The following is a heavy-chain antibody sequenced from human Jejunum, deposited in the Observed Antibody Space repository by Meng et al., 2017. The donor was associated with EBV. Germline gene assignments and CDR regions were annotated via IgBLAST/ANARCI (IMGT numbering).Heavy chain of an antibody. D-gene: IGHD3-22*01. CDR3: ARDYSDSSRQGY. CDR2: INPTSGGT. V-gene: IGHV1-2*06. CDR1: GYSFTGYF. Sequence: GQWVLPGAGVEQPGASGGVACNGSGYSFTGYFRHWVRQAPGQGLEWMGRINPTSGGTSYKQKFQGRVTMTRDTSITTAYMELSRLGADDTAVYYCARDYSDSSRQGYWGQGTLVTVSS. J-gene: IGHJ4*02.